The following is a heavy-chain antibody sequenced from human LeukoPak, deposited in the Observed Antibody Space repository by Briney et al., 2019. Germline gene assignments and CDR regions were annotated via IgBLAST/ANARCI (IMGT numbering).Heavy chain of an antibody. D-gene: IGHD6-19*01. CDR2: IYPGDSDT. J-gene: IGHJ4*02. V-gene: IGHV5-51*01. CDR3: ARLSGSSGWYSNY. Sequence: KHGESLKISCQGSGSSFTSYWIGWVRQLPGKGLEWMGIIYPGDSDTRYSPSFQGQVTISADKSISTAYLQWSSLKASDTAMYYCARLSGSSGWYSNYWGQGTLVTVSS. CDR1: GSSFTSYW.